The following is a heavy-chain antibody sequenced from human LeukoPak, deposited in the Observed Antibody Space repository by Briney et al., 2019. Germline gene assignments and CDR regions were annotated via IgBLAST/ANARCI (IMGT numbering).Heavy chain of an antibody. CDR1: GGSISSSSYY. D-gene: IGHD5-24*01. CDR3: ALGRDGYNGYFDY. V-gene: IGHV4-39*01. CDR2: IYYSGST. Sequence: KPSETLSLTCTVSGGSISSSSYYWGWIRQPPGKGLEWIGSIYYSGSTYYNPSLKSRVTTSVDTSKNQFSLKLSSVTAADTAVYYCALGRDGYNGYFDYWGQGTLVTVSS. J-gene: IGHJ4*02.